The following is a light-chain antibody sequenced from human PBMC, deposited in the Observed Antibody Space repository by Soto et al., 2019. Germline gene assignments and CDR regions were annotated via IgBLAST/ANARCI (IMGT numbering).Light chain of an antibody. V-gene: IGKV3-15*01. Sequence: EIVMTQSPATLSVSPGERATLSCRASQSVSSNLAWYQQKPGQTPRLLIYGASTRATGFPARFSGSGSGTEFTLTIKSLQSEDFAVYYCQQYNIWPLTFGGGTKVEMK. CDR3: QQYNIWPLT. J-gene: IGKJ4*01. CDR1: QSVSSN. CDR2: GAS.